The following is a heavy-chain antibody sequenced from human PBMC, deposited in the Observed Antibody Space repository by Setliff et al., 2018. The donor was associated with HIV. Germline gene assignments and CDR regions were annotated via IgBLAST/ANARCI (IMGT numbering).Heavy chain of an antibody. D-gene: IGHD2-2*03. CDR3: AKDLDIVVVPAAPDAFDI. J-gene: IGHJ3*02. CDR2: ISGSGGST. CDR1: GFTFNTYA. V-gene: IGHV3-23*01. Sequence: PGGSLRLSCAASGFTFNTYAMSWVRQAPGKGLEWVSAISGSGGSTYYADSVEGRFTISSDNSKNTLYLQMNSLRAEDTAVYYCAKDLDIVVVPAAPDAFDIWGQGTMVTVSS.